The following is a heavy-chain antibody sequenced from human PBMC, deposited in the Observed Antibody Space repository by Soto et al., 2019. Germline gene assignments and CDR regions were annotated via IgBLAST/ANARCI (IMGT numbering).Heavy chain of an antibody. Sequence: SETLSLTCAVYGGSFIGYYWSFIRHPPFKWLEWIGEINHSGSTNYNPSLKSRVTISVDTSKNQFSLKLSSVTAADTAVYYCARIKLWFGEHVPYYYYYGMDVWGQGTTVTVSS. CDR3: ARIKLWFGEHVPYYYYYGMDV. CDR2: INHSGST. CDR1: GGSFIGYY. D-gene: IGHD3-10*01. V-gene: IGHV4-34*01. J-gene: IGHJ6*02.